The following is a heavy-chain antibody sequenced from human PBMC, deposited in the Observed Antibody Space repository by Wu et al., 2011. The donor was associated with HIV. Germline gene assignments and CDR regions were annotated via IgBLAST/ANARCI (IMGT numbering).Heavy chain of an antibody. V-gene: IGHV1-69*06. J-gene: IGHJ3*01. D-gene: IGHD3-3*01. Sequence: QVQLVQSGAEVKKPGSSVKVYCKASGGTFSSYGISWVRQAPGQGPEWMGGIIPIFGTANYAQKFQDRVTMTRNTSISTAYMELSSLRSEDTAVYYCARGERIFGAWGQGDNGHRLF. CDR1: GGTFSSYG. CDR3: ARGERIFGA. CDR2: IIPIFGTA.